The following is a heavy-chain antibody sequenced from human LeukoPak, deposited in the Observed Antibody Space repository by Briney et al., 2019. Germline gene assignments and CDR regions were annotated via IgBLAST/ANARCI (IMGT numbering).Heavy chain of an antibody. CDR1: GFTFSSYG. J-gene: IGHJ6*03. V-gene: IGHV3-30*02. CDR3: AKGGTDYYYYYMDV. CDR2: IRYDGSNK. Sequence: GGSLRLSCAASGFTFSSYGMHWVRQAPGRGLEWVAFIRYDGSNKYYADSVKGRFTISRDNSKNTLYLQMNSLRAEDTAVYYCAKGGTDYYYYYMDVWAKGPRSPSP.